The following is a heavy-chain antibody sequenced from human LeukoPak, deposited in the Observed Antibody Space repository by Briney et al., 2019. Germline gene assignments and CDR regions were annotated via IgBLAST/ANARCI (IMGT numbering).Heavy chain of an antibody. D-gene: IGHD3-10*01. CDR2: MSSSGSTI. J-gene: IGHJ4*02. CDR3: ARDLGYYYGSGSYSFFDY. CDR1: GFTFSDFY. V-gene: IGHV3-11*01. Sequence: PGGSLRLSCAASGFTFSDFYMSWIRQAPGNGLEWVSYMSSSGSTIYYADSVKGRFTISRDNAKNSLYLQMDSLRAEDTAVYYCARDLGYYYGSGSYSFFDYWGQGTLVTVSS.